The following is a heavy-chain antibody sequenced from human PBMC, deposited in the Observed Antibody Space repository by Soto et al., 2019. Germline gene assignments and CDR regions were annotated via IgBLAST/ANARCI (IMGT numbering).Heavy chain of an antibody. CDR3: ARHHGPTTSENWFDP. J-gene: IGHJ5*02. V-gene: IGHV1-18*01. Sequence: QVPLVQSGVEVKTPGASVKVSCQASGYTFFTYDISWVRQAPGQGLEWMGWISTYSGDTKYAQKFQGRVTMTTVTSTTTASLELRSLRSDDTAVYYCARHHGPTTSENWFDPWGQGTLVTVSS. CDR2: ISTYSGDT. D-gene: IGHD5-12*01. CDR1: GYTFFTYD.